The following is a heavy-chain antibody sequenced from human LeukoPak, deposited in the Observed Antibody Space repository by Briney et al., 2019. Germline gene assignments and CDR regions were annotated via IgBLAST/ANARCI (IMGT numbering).Heavy chain of an antibody. CDR1: GYSISSGYY. V-gene: IGHV4-38-2*02. D-gene: IGHD3-22*01. CDR2: IYHSGST. Sequence: PSETLSLTCTVSGYSISSGYYWGWIRQPPGKGLEWIGSIYHSGSTYYNPSLKSRVTISVDTSKNQFSLKLSSVTAADTAVYYCARLYYYDSSGYPDYWGQGTLVTVSS. CDR3: ARLYYYDSSGYPDY. J-gene: IGHJ4*02.